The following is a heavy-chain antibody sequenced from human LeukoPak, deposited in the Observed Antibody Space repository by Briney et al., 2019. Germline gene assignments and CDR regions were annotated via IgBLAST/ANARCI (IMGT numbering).Heavy chain of an antibody. Sequence: GGSLRLSCAASGFTVSSDYMSWVRQAPGKGLEWVSVIYSGGSTYYADSVEGRFTISRHNSKNTLYLQMGSLRAEDTAVYYCARNVGSGWYDYWGQGTLVTVSS. J-gene: IGHJ4*02. V-gene: IGHV3-53*04. CDR2: IYSGGST. D-gene: IGHD6-19*01. CDR1: GFTVSSDY. CDR3: ARNVGSGWYDY.